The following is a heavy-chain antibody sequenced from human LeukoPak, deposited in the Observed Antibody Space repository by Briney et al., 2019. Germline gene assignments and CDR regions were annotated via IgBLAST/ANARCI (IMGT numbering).Heavy chain of an antibody. V-gene: IGHV1-2*02. Sequence: ASVNVSCKASGYTFTGYYMHWVRQAPGQGLEWMGWIHPNSGGTHYAQKFQGRVTMTRDTSISTAYMELSRLRSDDTAVYYCARDEEFGELLYYFDYWGQGTLVTVSS. CDR3: ARDEEFGELLYYFDY. J-gene: IGHJ4*02. D-gene: IGHD3-10*01. CDR2: IHPNSGGT. CDR1: GYTFTGYY.